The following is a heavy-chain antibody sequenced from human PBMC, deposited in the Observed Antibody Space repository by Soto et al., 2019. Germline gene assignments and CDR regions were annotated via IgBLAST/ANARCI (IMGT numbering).Heavy chain of an antibody. CDR1: GYTFTGYY. CDR3: ARSKGYGYYCYRIAV. D-gene: IGHD2-15*01. CDR2: INPNSGGT. V-gene: IGHV1-2*04. J-gene: IGHJ6*01. Sequence: ASVKVSCKAAGYTFTGYYMHWVRQAPGQGLERMGWINPNSGGTNYAQKFQGWVTMTRDTSISTAYMELSRLRSDDTAVYYCARSKGYGYYCYRIAVWGQGSTVTGSS.